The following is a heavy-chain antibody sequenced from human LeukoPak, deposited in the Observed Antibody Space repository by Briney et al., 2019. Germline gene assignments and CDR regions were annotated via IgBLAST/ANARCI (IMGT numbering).Heavy chain of an antibody. V-gene: IGHV3-20*04. CDR1: GFTFDDYG. J-gene: IGHJ5*02. CDR3: ASSRDDYGDYWDWFDP. D-gene: IGHD4-17*01. Sequence: GRSLRLSCAPSGFTFDDYGISWVRQAPGKGLEWVSGIHRNGGSTGYADSVKGRFTISRDNAKNSLYLQMNSLRAEDTALYYCASSRDDYGDYWDWFDPWGQGTLVTVSS. CDR2: IHRNGGST.